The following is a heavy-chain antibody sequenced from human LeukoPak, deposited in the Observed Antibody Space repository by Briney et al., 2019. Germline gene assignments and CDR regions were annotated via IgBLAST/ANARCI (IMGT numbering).Heavy chain of an antibody. CDR3: AAVYPGNCSGGSCYSGDYYYYGMDV. CDR2: IVVGSGNT. Sequence: SVNVSCKASGFTFTSSAMQWVRQARGQRLEWIGWIVVGSGNTNYAQKFQERVTITRDMSTSTAYMELSSLRSEDTAVYCCAAVYPGNCSGGSCYSGDYYYYGMDVWGQGTTVTVSS. J-gene: IGHJ6*02. D-gene: IGHD2-15*01. V-gene: IGHV1-58*02. CDR1: GFTFTSSA.